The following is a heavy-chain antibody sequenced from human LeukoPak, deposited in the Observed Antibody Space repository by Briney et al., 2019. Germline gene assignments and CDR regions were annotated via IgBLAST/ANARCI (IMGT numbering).Heavy chain of an antibody. CDR3: ARDRPSSIAARPGYYMDV. CDR2: IYRGGNT. J-gene: IGHJ6*03. V-gene: IGHV3-66*02. Sequence: GGSLRLSCAASGFTVSSNYMSWVRQAPGKGLEWVSVIYRGGNTYYVDSVKGRFTISRDNSKNTLYLQMNSLRAEDTAVYYCARDRPSSIAARPGYYMDVWGKGTTVTVS. CDR1: GFTVSSNY. D-gene: IGHD6-6*01.